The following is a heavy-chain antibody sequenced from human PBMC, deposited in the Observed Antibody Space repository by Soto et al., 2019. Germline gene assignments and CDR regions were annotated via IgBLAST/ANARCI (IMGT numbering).Heavy chain of an antibody. CDR1: GFTFTSSA. J-gene: IGHJ4*02. CDR2: IVVGSGNT. D-gene: IGHD6-19*01. Sequence: SVKVSCKASGFTFTSSAVQWVRQARGQRLEWIGWIVVGSGNTNYAQKFQERVTITRDMSTSTAYMELSSLRSEDTAVYYCACFPRSGPKIFDYWGQGTLVTVSS. V-gene: IGHV1-58*01. CDR3: ACFPRSGPKIFDY.